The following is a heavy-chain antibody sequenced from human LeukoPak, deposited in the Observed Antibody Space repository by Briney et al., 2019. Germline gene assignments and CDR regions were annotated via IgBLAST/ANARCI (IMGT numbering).Heavy chain of an antibody. CDR1: GGSISSGSYY. V-gene: IGHV4-61*02. CDR2: IYTSGST. CDR3: ARYTGYSYGYRYFDY. J-gene: IGHJ4*02. D-gene: IGHD5-18*01. Sequence: PSETLSLTCTVSGGSISSGSYYWSWIRQPAGKGLEWIGRIYTSGSTNYNPSLKSRVTISVDTSKNQFSLKLSSVTAADTAVYYCARYTGYSYGYRYFDYWGQGTLVTVSS.